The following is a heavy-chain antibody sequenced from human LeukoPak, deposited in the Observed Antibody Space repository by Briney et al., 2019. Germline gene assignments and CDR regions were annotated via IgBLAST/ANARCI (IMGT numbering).Heavy chain of an antibody. J-gene: IGHJ4*02. CDR3: ARDLYASSY. CDR1: GGSFSGYY. CDR2: INHSGST. V-gene: IGHV4-34*01. D-gene: IGHD2/OR15-2a*01. Sequence: PSETLSLTCAVYGGSFSGYYWSWIRQPPGKGLEWIGEINHSGSTNHNPSLKSRVTISVDTSKNQFSLKLSSVTAADTAVYYCARDLYASSYWGQGTLVTVSS.